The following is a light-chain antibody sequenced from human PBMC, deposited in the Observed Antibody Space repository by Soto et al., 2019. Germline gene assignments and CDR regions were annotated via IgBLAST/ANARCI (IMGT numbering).Light chain of an antibody. V-gene: IGKV1-16*01. CDR1: QDIYTY. CDR3: QQYKSYWT. J-gene: IGKJ1*01. CDR2: RSS. Sequence: IQMTQSPPSLSASVGDTVTITCRASQDIYTYVAWFQQRPGKAPQSLIYRSSSLHSGVPSRFSGRRSETEFTLTITGLQPEDLATYYCQQYKSYWTFGQGTKVDIK.